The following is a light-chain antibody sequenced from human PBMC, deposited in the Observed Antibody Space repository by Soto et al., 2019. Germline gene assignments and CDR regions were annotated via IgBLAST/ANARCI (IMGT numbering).Light chain of an antibody. J-gene: IGKJ2*01. V-gene: IGKV1-9*01. CDR1: QDINKF. CDR3: QQLKTYPYT. CDR2: SAS. Sequence: IQLTQYPSSLSASVGDRVTVTCRASQDINKFLAWFQQKPGKAPNLLIFSASTLQSAVPSRFSGGGSGTDFTLTIDSLQPEDFATYYCQQLKTYPYTFGQGTKXEIK.